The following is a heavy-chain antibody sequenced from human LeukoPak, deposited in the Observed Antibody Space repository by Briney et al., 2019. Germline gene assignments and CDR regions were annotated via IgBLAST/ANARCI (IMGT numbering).Heavy chain of an antibody. J-gene: IGHJ4*02. V-gene: IGHV3-23*01. CDR1: GFTFSRNA. CDR2: ISGSGSDT. CDR3: AKDPWGSRGYFDY. Sequence: GGSLRLSCAASGFTFSRNAMIWVRQAPGKGLEWVSAISGSGSDTYYAGSVKGRFTIFRDNSKNTVYLRMNSLRAEDTAVYYCAKDPWGSRGYFDYWGQGTLVTVSS. D-gene: IGHD7-27*01.